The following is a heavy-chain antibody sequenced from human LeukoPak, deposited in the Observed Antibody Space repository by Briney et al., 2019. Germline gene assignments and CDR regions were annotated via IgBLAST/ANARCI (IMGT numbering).Heavy chain of an antibody. D-gene: IGHD1-1*01. CDR1: GGSISSFY. V-gene: IGHV4-59*01. CDR3: VRLQPNTGEWAFDI. CDR2: ISNSGST. J-gene: IGHJ3*02. Sequence: PSETLSLTCTVSGGSISSFYWSWLRQPPGEGLEWIGYISNSGSTRYNPSLKSRVTISVDASENQLSLKLSSVTAADTAVYYCVRLQPNTGEWAFDIWGQGTMVSVSS.